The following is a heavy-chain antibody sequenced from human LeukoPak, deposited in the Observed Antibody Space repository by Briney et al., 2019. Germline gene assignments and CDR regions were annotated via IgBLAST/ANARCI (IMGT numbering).Heavy chain of an antibody. V-gene: IGHV1-3*01. CDR3: ARARPPIRYCSGGSCCSSWFDP. D-gene: IGHD2-15*01. J-gene: IGHJ5*02. Sequence: ASVKVSCKASGYTFTSYAMHWVRQAPGQRLEWMGWINAGNGNTKYSQKFQGRVTITRDTSASTAYMELSSLRSEDTAVYYCARARPPIRYCSGGSCCSSWFDPWGQGTLVTVSS. CDR1: GYTFTSYA. CDR2: INAGNGNT.